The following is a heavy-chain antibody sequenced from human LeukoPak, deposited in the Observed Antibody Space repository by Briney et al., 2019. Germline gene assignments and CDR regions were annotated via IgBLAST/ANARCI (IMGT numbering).Heavy chain of an antibody. D-gene: IGHD6-19*01. CDR3: ASTSGWYEPIDY. J-gene: IGHJ4*02. CDR2: IWYDGSNK. CDR1: GFTFSRYG. Sequence: PGRSLRLSCAASGFTFSRYGMHWVRQAPGKGLEWVAVIWYDGSNKYYADSVKGRFTISRDNSKNTLYLQMNSLRAEDTAVYYCASTSGWYEPIDYWGQGTLVTVSS. V-gene: IGHV3-33*01.